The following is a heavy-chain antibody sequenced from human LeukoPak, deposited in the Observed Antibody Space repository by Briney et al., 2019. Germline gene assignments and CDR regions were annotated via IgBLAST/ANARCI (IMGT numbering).Heavy chain of an antibody. D-gene: IGHD5-18*01. V-gene: IGHV5-51*01. CDR1: GYSFISYW. CDR3: ARRGYNYPYDY. J-gene: IGHJ4*02. Sequence: GESLKISCKGSGYSFISYWIGWVRQMPGKGLEWMGIIYPYDSNTRYSSSLQGQITISADKSMSTASLQWSSLKASDTAIYYCARRGYNYPYDYWGQGTLVTVSS. CDR2: IYPYDSNT.